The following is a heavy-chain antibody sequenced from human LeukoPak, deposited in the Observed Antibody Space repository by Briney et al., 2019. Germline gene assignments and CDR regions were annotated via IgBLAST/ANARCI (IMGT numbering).Heavy chain of an antibody. J-gene: IGHJ3*02. D-gene: IGHD5-24*01. CDR2: ISSGSGTI. Sequence: PGGSLRLSCAASGFTFSTSSMNWVRQAPGKGLEWISYISSGSGTIYYADSVKGRFTISRDNAKNSLYLQMNSLRVEDSAIYYCARGLPYNDAFDIWGQGTMVTVSS. CDR1: GFTFSTSS. CDR3: ARGLPYNDAFDI. V-gene: IGHV3-48*04.